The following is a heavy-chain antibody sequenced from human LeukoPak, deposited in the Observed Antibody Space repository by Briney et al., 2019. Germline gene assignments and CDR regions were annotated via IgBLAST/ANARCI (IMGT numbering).Heavy chain of an antibody. V-gene: IGHV4-4*02. Sequence: SETLSLTCAVSGGSISSSNWWSWVRQPPGKGLEWIGEIYHSGSTNYNPSLKSRVTISVDKSKNQFSLKLSSVTAADTAVYYCAGVEDIAAAGTLDYWGQGTPVTVSS. D-gene: IGHD6-13*01. CDR1: GGSISSSNW. CDR3: AGVEDIAAAGTLDY. CDR2: IYHSGST. J-gene: IGHJ4*02.